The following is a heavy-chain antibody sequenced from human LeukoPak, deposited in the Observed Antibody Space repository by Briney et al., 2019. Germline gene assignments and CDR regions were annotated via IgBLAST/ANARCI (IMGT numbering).Heavy chain of an antibody. CDR3: ARSKDYGDYGGYDY. V-gene: IGHV1-2*06. J-gene: IGHJ4*02. Sequence: ASVKVSCKASGYTFTGCYAHWVRQAPGQGLEWMGRISPNNGGTNYAQKFQGRVTMTRDTSISTAYMELSRLRSDDTAVYYCARSKDYGDYGGYDYWGQGTLVTVSS. CDR1: GYTFTGCY. D-gene: IGHD4-17*01. CDR2: ISPNNGGT.